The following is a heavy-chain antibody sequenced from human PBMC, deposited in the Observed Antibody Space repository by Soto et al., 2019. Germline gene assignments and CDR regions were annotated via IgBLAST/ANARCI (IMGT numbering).Heavy chain of an antibody. CDR1: GFIFATTA. V-gene: IGHV3-23*01. Sequence: VQLLQSGGGLVQPGGSLRLSCEASGFIFATTAMGWVRQAPGKGLEWVSTISGSGVRTYYADSVKGRFTISRGNSKNPLFLQMNSLRADDTAVYFCAAVMGSDYDYVWGSLSFDHWGQGALVTVST. CDR3: AAVMGSDYDYVWGSLSFDH. D-gene: IGHD3-16*01. J-gene: IGHJ4*02. CDR2: ISGSGVRT.